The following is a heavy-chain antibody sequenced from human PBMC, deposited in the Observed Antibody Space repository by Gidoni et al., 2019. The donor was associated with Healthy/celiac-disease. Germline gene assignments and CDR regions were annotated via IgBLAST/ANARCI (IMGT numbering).Heavy chain of an antibody. D-gene: IGHD3-22*01. CDR3: ARVVRSSGYVYFDY. CDR1: GGSISSYY. CDR2: IYYSGST. Sequence: QVQLQESGPGLVKPSETLSLTCTVSGGSISSYYWSWIRQPPGKGLEWIGYIYYSGSTNYNPSLKSRVTISVDTSKNQFSLKLSSVTAADTAVYYCARVVRSSGYVYFDYWGQGTLVTVSS. V-gene: IGHV4-59*01. J-gene: IGHJ4*02.